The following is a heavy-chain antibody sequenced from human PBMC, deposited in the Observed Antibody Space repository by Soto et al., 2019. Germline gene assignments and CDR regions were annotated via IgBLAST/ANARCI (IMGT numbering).Heavy chain of an antibody. CDR2: IIPMFGTV. Sequence: QVQLVQSGAEVKKPGSSVKVSCKASGGTFSSYAISWDRQAPGQGFEWMGGIIPMFGTVNYTQKFQGRLTITADASTSTAYMELGSLRSEDTAVYYCARAGSFLDAFDIWGHGTMVTVSS. D-gene: IGHD3-10*01. J-gene: IGHJ3*02. CDR3: ARAGSFLDAFDI. CDR1: GGTFSSYA. V-gene: IGHV1-69*01.